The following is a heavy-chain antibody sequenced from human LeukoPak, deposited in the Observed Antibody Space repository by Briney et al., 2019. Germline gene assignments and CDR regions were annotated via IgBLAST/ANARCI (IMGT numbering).Heavy chain of an antibody. D-gene: IGHD2-15*01. CDR2: ISYDGSNK. Sequence: GGSLRLSCAASGFTFSSYAMHWVRQAPGKGLEWVAVISYDGSNKYYADSVKGRFTISRDNSKNTLYLQMNSLRVEDTAVYYCARDLLRLDYYYYGMDVWGQGTTVTVSS. J-gene: IGHJ6*02. CDR1: GFTFSSYA. CDR3: ARDLLRLDYYYYGMDV. V-gene: IGHV3-30-3*01.